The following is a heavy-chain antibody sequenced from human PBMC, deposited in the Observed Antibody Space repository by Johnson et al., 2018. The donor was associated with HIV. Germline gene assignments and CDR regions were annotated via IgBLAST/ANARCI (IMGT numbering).Heavy chain of an antibody. V-gene: IGHV3-30-3*01. CDR2: ISYDGSNK. D-gene: IGHD7-27*01. Sequence: VQLVESGGGVVQPGRSLRLSCAASGFTFSSYAMHWVRQAPGKGLEWVAVISYDGSNKYYADSVKGRFTLARDNAKNSLYLQMNSLTAEDTAVYYFAKDQASVGTGEYAFDIWGQGTMVTVSS. CDR1: GFTFSSYA. CDR3: AKDQASVGTGEYAFDI. J-gene: IGHJ3*02.